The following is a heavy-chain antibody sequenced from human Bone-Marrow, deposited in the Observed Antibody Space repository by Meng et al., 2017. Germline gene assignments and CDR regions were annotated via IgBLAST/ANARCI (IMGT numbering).Heavy chain of an antibody. CDR2: IYTSGST. J-gene: IGHJ6*02. V-gene: IGHV4-4*07. Sequence: SETLSLTCTVSGGSISSYYWSWIRQPAGKGLEWIGRIYTSGSTNYNPSLKIRVTMSVDTSKTQYSLKLSSVTAADTAVYYCARVVWWSGFIGEPSTRMDVWGQGTTVTVSS. D-gene: IGHD3-3*01. CDR3: ARVVWWSGFIGEPSTRMDV. CDR1: GGSISSYY.